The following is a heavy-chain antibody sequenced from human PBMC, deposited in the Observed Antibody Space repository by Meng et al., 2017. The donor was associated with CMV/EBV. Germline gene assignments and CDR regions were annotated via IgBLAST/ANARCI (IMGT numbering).Heavy chain of an antibody. CDR1: GVTFSSYA. Sequence: GGSLRLSCTVSGVTFSSYAMSWVRQAPGKGLEWVSAISGSGGSTYYADSVKGRFTISRDNSKNTLYLQMNSLRAEDTAVYYCAKDHPYYYGSGSYSGGYYFDYWGQGTLVTVSS. D-gene: IGHD3-10*01. CDR3: AKDHPYYYGSGSYSGGYYFDY. V-gene: IGHV3-23*01. J-gene: IGHJ4*02. CDR2: ISGSGGST.